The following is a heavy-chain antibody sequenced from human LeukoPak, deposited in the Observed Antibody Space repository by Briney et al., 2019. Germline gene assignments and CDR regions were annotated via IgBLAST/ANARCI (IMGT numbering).Heavy chain of an antibody. J-gene: IGHJ4*02. D-gene: IGHD3-16*01. Sequence: ASVKVSCKASGGTFSSYAISWVRQATGQGLEWMGWMNPNSGNTGYAQKFQGRVTITRNTSISTAYMELSSLRSEDTAVYYCARVAPGGDYWGQGTLVTVSS. CDR2: MNPNSGNT. CDR3: ARVAPGGDY. V-gene: IGHV1-8*03. CDR1: GGTFSSYA.